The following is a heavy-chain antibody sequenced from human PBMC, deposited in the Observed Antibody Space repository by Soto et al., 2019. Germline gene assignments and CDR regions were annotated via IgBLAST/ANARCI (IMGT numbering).Heavy chain of an antibody. CDR3: ARGGGYCTPTSCAIDS. CDR2: VSLTGDRT. J-gene: IGHJ4*02. V-gene: IGHV3-23*01. Sequence: PGGSLRLSCVASRFSFSSYEMSWVRQAAGKGLEWVSRVSLTGDRTNYAGSVKGRFTVSRDNFKNTPSLEMDSLRPEDTAIYYCARGGGYCTPTSCAIDSWGRGTPVTVSS. CDR1: RFSFSSYE. D-gene: IGHD2-8*01.